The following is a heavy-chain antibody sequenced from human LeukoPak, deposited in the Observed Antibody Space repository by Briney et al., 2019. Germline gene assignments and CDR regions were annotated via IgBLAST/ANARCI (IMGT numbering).Heavy chain of an antibody. CDR2: IYHSGST. D-gene: IGHD2-2*02. J-gene: IGHJ4*02. V-gene: IGHV4-38-2*01. CDR3: ASASDIVVVPAAIGTFDY. Sequence: TSETLSLTCAVSGYSISSGDYWGWIRQPPGKVLEVTGSIYHSGSTYYNPSLKSRFTISVDTSKNQFSLKLSSVTAADTAVYYCASASDIVVVPAAIGTFDYWGQGTLVTVSS. CDR1: GYSISSGDY.